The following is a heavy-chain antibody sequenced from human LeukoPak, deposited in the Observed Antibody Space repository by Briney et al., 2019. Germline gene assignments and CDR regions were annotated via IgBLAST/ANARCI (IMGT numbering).Heavy chain of an antibody. Sequence: GGSLRLSCAPSGFIFNDYAMSWVRQAPGKGLEWVSAISGSGAATYYADSVKGRFIISRDNSKTTLYLQMSSLRAEDTAFYFCVKKATYSGGHADHWGRGTLVTVSS. CDR3: VKKATYSGGHADH. CDR1: GFIFNDYA. V-gene: IGHV3-23*01. D-gene: IGHD1-26*01. CDR2: ISGSGAAT. J-gene: IGHJ5*02.